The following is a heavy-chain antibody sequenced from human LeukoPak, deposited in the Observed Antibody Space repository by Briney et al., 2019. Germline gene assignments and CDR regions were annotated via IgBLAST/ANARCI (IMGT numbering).Heavy chain of an antibody. CDR3: ARVLSSSGSYKGAFDY. CDR1: GYTFTSYY. J-gene: IGHJ4*02. Sequence: ASVKVSCKASGYTFTSYYTHWVRQAPGQGLEWMGIINPSGGSTSYAKKFQGRVTMTRDTSTSTVYMELSGLRSADTAVDYCARVLSSSGSYKGAFDYWGQGTLVTAPS. CDR2: INPSGGST. D-gene: IGHD6-25*01. V-gene: IGHV1-46*01.